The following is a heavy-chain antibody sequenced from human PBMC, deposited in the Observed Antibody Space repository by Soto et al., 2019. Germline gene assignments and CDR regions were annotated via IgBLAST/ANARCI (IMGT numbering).Heavy chain of an antibody. Sequence: SVKVSCKASGGTFSSYAISWVRQAPGQGLEWMGGIIPIFGTANYAQKFQRRVTITADKSTSTAYMELSSLRSEDPAVYYCARVSWQQLRSGFDYWGQGPLVTVSS. CDR3: ARVSWQQLRSGFDY. CDR1: GGTFSSYA. CDR2: IIPIFGTA. V-gene: IGHV1-69*06. J-gene: IGHJ4*02. D-gene: IGHD6-13*01.